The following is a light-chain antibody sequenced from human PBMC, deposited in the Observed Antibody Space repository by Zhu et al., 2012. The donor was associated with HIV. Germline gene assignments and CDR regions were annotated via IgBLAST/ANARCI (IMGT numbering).Light chain of an antibody. Sequence: EIVMTQSPATLSLSPGERATLSCRASQTVSSNFLSWYQQKPGQAPRLLIYGASIRATGIPARFSGSGSGTDFTLTISSLQPEDFAVYYCQQDYDLHRYTFGQGTQAGDQT. CDR2: GAS. CDR1: QTVSSNF. J-gene: IGKJ2*01. CDR3: QQDYDLHRYT. V-gene: IGKV3/OR2-268*02.